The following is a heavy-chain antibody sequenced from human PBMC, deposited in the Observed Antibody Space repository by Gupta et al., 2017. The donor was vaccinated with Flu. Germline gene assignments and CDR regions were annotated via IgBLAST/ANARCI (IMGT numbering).Heavy chain of an antibody. CDR1: GFTFSSYS. D-gene: IGHD6-6*01. Sequence: EVQLVESGGGLVQPGGSLRLSCAASGFTFSSYSMNWVRQAPGKGLEWVSYISSSSSTIYYADSVKGRFTISRDNAKNSLYLQMNSLRDEDTAVYYCARESEVAARPFYYYGMDVWGQGTTVTGSS. V-gene: IGHV3-48*02. J-gene: IGHJ6*02. CDR2: ISSSSSTI. CDR3: ARESEVAARPFYYYGMDV.